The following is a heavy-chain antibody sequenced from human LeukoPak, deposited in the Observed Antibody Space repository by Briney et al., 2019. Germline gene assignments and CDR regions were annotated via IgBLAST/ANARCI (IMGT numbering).Heavy chain of an antibody. V-gene: IGHV3-23*01. CDR2: ISGSGGST. J-gene: IGHJ4*02. Sequence: PGGSLRLSCAASGFTFSSYAMSWVRQAPGKGLEWVSAISGSGGSTYYADSVKGRFTISRDNSKNTLYLQMNSLRAEDTAVYYCANSGGGYFDWLGNDYWGQGTLVTVSS. D-gene: IGHD3-9*01. CDR3: ANSGGGYFDWLGNDY. CDR1: GFTFSSYA.